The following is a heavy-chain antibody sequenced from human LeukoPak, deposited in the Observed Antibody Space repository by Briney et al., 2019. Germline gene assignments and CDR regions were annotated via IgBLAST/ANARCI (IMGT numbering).Heavy chain of an antibody. CDR3: AAGPWELDF. J-gene: IGHJ4*02. CDR1: GFTFSSYA. V-gene: IGHV4-4*09. Sequence: GSLRLSCAASGFTFSSYAMSWIRQAPGKGLEFIGFIYNGGNTNYNPSLKSRATISVDTSNNQFSLRLTSVTAADTAMYYCAAGPWELDFWGQGTLVTVSS. D-gene: IGHD1-26*01. CDR2: IYNGGNT.